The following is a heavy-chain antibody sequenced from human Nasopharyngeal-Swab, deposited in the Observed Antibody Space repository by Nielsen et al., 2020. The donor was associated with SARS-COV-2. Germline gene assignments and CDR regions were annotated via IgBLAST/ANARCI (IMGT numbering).Heavy chain of an antibody. V-gene: IGHV4-61*02. CDR2: IYTSGST. D-gene: IGHD3-10*01. CDR1: GGSISGGSYY. Sequence: SETLSLTCTVSGGSISGGSYYWSWIRQPAGKGQEWIGRIYTSGSTNYNPSLKSRVTISVDTSKNQFSLKLSSVTAADTAVYYCGRGALGWFDPWGQGTLVTVSS. CDR3: GRGALGWFDP. J-gene: IGHJ5*02.